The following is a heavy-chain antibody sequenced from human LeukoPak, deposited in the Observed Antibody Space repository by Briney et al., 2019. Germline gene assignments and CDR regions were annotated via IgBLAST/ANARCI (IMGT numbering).Heavy chain of an antibody. CDR2: INSDGSST. V-gene: IGHV3-74*01. J-gene: IGHJ4*02. CDR1: GFTFSSYW. D-gene: IGHD4-11*01. Sequence: PGGSLRLSCAASGFTFSSYWMHWVRQAPGKGLVWVSRINSDGSSTCYADSVKGRFTISRDNAENTLYLQMNSLRTEDTAVYYCANLRVTREGETGWGQGTLVTVSS. CDR3: ANLRVTREGETG.